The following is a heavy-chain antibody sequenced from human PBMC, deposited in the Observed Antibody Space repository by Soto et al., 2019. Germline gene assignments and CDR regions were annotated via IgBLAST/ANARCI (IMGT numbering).Heavy chain of an antibody. V-gene: IGHV4-38-2*01. CDR1: GYSISSGYY. D-gene: IGHD6-13*01. CDR2: IYHSGST. Sequence: PSETLSLTCAVSGYSISSGYYWGWIRQPPGKGLEWIGSIYHSGSTYYNPSLKSRVTISVDTSKNQFSLKLSSVTAADTAVYYCARVLPWGGTIGYSSSSGGFDPWGKCTRVTVS. CDR3: ARVLPWGGTIGYSSSSGGFDP. J-gene: IGHJ5*02.